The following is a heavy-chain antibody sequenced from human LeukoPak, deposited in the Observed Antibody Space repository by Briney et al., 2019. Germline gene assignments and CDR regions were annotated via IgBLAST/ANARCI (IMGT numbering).Heavy chain of an antibody. V-gene: IGHV3-64*01. CDR3: ARGSDKLWLLPALVAPDY. CDR1: GFTFSSYA. J-gene: IGHJ4*02. D-gene: IGHD5-18*01. Sequence: PGGSLRLSCAASGFTFSSYAMHWVRQAPGKGLEYVSAISSNGGSTYYANSVKGRFTISRDNSKNTLYLQMGSLRAEDMAVYYRARGSDKLWLLPALVAPDYWGQGTLVTVSS. CDR2: ISSNGGST.